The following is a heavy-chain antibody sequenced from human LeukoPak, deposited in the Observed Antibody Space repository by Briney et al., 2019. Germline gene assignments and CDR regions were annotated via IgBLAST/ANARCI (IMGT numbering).Heavy chain of an antibody. J-gene: IGHJ4*02. V-gene: IGHV4-34*01. CDR3: ARRRGGSSSWFGGVKYYFDY. CDR1: GFTFSSYA. D-gene: IGHD6-13*01. Sequence: GSLRLSCAASGFTFSSYAITWIRQPPGKGLDWIGEINHSGSTNYNPSLKSRVTISVDTSKNQFSLKLSSVTAADTAVYYCARRRGGSSSWFGGVKYYFDYWGQGILVTVSS. CDR2: INHSGST.